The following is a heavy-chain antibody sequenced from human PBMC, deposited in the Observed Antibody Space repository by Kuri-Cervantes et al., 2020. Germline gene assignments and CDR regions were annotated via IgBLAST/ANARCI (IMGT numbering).Heavy chain of an antibody. CDR2: ISSSGSTI. Sequence: GGSLRLSCAASGFTFSSYEMNWVRQAPGKGLEWVSYISSSGSTIYYADSVEGRFTISRDNAKNSLYLQMNSLRAEDTAVYYCARDAGPAVYYFDYWGQGTLVTVSS. CDR3: ARDAGPAVYYFDY. D-gene: IGHD6-13*01. CDR1: GFTFSSYE. J-gene: IGHJ4*02. V-gene: IGHV3-48*03.